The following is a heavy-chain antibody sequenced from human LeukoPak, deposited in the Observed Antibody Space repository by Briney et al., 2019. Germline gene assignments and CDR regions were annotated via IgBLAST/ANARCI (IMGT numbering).Heavy chain of an antibody. D-gene: IGHD3-22*01. CDR2: IKTDGSEK. CDR3: ATYSSLNRREFQF. Sequence: GGPLRLSCAASGFPFSTSAMSWVRQAPGKGLQWVANIKTDGSEKYYVDSVKGRFTISRDNAKNSLYLQMNSLRAEDTAVYYCATYSSLNRREFQFWGQGTLLTVSS. CDR1: GFPFSTSA. J-gene: IGHJ1*01. V-gene: IGHV3-7*01.